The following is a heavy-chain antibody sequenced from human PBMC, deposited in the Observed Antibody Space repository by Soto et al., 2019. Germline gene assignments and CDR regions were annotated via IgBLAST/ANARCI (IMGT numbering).Heavy chain of an antibody. V-gene: IGHV1-69*06. CDR3: AREIMTTVTKYLDY. CDR1: GGTFSSYA. Sequence: SVKVSCKASGGTFSSYAISWVRQAPGQGLEWMGGIIPIFGTANYAQKFQGRVTITADKSTSTAYMELSSLRSEDTAVYYCAREIMTTVTKYLDYWGQGTLVTVS. J-gene: IGHJ4*02. D-gene: IGHD4-17*01. CDR2: IIPIFGTA.